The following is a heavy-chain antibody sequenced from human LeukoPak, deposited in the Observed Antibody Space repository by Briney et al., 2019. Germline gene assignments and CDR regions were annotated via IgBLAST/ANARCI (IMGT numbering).Heavy chain of an antibody. J-gene: IGHJ4*02. CDR3: ARNPYSSSWYGIDY. CDR1: GGSFSGYY. CDR2: INRSGST. V-gene: IGHV4-34*01. D-gene: IGHD6-13*01. Sequence: SETLSLTCAVYGGSFSGYYWSWIRQPPGKGLERIGEINRSGSTNYNPSLKSRVTISVDTSKNQFSLKLSSVTAADTAVYYCARNPYSSSWYGIDYWGQGTLVTVSS.